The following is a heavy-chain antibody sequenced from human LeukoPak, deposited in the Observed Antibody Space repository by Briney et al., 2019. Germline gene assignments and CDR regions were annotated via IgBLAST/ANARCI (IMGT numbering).Heavy chain of an antibody. Sequence: ASVKVSCKASGYTFTSYYMHWVRQAPGQGLEWMGLINPTGGSTGHAQKFQGRVTMTRDMSTSTDYMELSSLRSEDTAVYYCATETFGGSYVFNWFDPWGQGTLVTVSS. CDR2: INPTGGST. V-gene: IGHV1-46*01. D-gene: IGHD3-16*01. CDR1: GYTFTSYY. CDR3: ATETFGGSYVFNWFDP. J-gene: IGHJ5*02.